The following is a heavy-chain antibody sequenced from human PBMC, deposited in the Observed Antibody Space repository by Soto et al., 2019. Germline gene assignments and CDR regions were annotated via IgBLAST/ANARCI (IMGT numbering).Heavy chain of an antibody. CDR3: ARDAPSDDFWSGYSYGMDV. J-gene: IGHJ6*02. Sequence: SGGSLRLSCAASGFTFSDYEMNWVRQAPGKGLEWVSYISPSGTFTYYADSVKGRFTISRDNAKNLLYLQMNSLRAEDSSVYFCARDAPSDDFWSGYSYGMDVWGQGTTVTVSS. V-gene: IGHV3-48*03. CDR2: ISPSGTFT. CDR1: GFTFSDYE. D-gene: IGHD3-3*01.